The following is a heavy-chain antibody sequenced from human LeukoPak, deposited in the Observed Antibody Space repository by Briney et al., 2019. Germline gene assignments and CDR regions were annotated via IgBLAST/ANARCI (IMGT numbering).Heavy chain of an antibody. CDR3: AREGRALDY. CDR1: GFTFSSYA. Sequence: PGGSLRLSCGASGFTFSSYAMSWVRQAPGKGLEWVSYISSSSSTIYYADSVKGRFTISRDNAKNSLYLQMNSLRAEDTAVYYCAREGRALDYWGQGTLVTVSS. CDR2: ISSSSSTI. V-gene: IGHV3-48*01. J-gene: IGHJ4*02.